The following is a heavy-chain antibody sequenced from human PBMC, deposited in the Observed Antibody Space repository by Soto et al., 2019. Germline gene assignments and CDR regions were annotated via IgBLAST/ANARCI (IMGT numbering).Heavy chain of an antibody. CDR2: INQDGSER. D-gene: IGHD2-15*01. CDR1: GFTFTNYW. V-gene: IGHV3-7*01. Sequence: EVEVVESVGGLVQPGGSLRLSCVASGFTFTNYWMTWVRQAPGKGLEWVANINQDGSERTHVDSVKGRFTVSRDNAKNSLYLEMNRLRAEDTAVYYCARGDIVVVVAAGGMDVWGQGTTVTVSS. CDR3: ARGDIVVVVAAGGMDV. J-gene: IGHJ6*02.